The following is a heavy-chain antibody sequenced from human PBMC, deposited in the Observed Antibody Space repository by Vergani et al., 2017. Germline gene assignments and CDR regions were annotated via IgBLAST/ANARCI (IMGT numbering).Heavy chain of an antibody. Sequence: QVQLEESGPGLVKPSETLSLTCTVSGGSFNTYYWSWIRQSPGKGLGWIGYIYPTGSTNYNPSLNSRVTMSVDTSKNQFSLKLRSVTAADTAVYFCARVMYRDEASTGYRLEGMDIWGQGTTVTISS. CDR3: ARVMYRDEASTGYRLEGMDI. D-gene: IGHD3-9*01. CDR2: IYPTGST. J-gene: IGHJ6*02. CDR1: GGSFNTYY. V-gene: IGHV4-59*13.